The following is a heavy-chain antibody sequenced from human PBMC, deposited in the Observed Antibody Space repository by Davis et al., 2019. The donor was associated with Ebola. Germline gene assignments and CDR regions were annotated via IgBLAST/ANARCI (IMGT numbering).Heavy chain of an antibody. CDR1: GGSISSPF. CDR3: ARGRHLSVSPFAY. Sequence: PSETLSLTCLVSGGSISSPFWTWIRQSPGQGLEWIGYLHSSGNTNYNPSFNSPVTASLDASKSQSSLKLSSLTAADTAVYYCARGRHLSVSPFAYWGQGILVTVSP. J-gene: IGHJ4*02. D-gene: IGHD5/OR15-5a*01. V-gene: IGHV4-59*11. CDR2: LHSSGNT.